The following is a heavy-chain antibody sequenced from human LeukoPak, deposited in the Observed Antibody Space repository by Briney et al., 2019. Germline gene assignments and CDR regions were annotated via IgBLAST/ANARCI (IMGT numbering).Heavy chain of an antibody. D-gene: IGHD5-12*01. CDR1: GYTFTSYD. CDR2: MNPNSGNT. Sequence: ASVKVSCKASGYTFTSYDINWVRQATGQGLEWMGWMNPNSGNTGYAQKFQGRVTMTRNTSISTAYMELSSLRSEDTAVYYCARVARARRNWFDPCSQGTLVTVSS. V-gene: IGHV1-8*01. CDR3: ARVARARRNWFDP. J-gene: IGHJ5*01.